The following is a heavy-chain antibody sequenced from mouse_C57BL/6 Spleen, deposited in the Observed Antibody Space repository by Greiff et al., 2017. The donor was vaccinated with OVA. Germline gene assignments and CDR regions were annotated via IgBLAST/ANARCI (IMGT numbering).Heavy chain of an antibody. V-gene: IGHV5-16*01. D-gene: IGHD1-1*01. Sequence: EVKLMESEGGLVQPGSSMKLSCTASGFTFSDYYMAWVRQVPETGLEWVANINYDGSSTYYMDSLKSRFIISMDNAKNILYLQMSSLKSEDTATYYCARVLLPAYYFDYWGQGTTLTVSS. CDR3: ARVLLPAYYFDY. CDR1: GFTFSDYY. CDR2: INYDGSST. J-gene: IGHJ2*01.